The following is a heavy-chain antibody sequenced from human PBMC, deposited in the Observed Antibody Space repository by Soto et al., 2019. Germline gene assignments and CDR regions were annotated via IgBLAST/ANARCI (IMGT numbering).Heavy chain of an antibody. CDR3: AREAFGVQASWFDP. D-gene: IGHD3-10*01. V-gene: IGHV1-18*01. Sequence: QIQLVQSGSEVRMPGASVKVSCKASGYIFTTYSITWVRQAPGQGLEWMGWVSASNGKTNYAQKFEDRVTMTTDPYTTTAYMELRSLRSDDTAVYYCAREAFGVQASWFDPWGQGTRVTVSS. CDR1: GYIFTTYS. CDR2: VSASNGKT. J-gene: IGHJ5*02.